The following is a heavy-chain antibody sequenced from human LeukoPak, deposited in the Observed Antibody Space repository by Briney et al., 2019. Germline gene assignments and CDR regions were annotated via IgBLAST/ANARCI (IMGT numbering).Heavy chain of an antibody. CDR1: GGSISSYY. Sequence: ASETLSLTCTVSGGSISSYYWSWIRRPPGKGLEWIGYISYSGSTNYNPSLKSRVTISVDRSKNQFSLKLSSVTAADTAVYYCARDAKYCSSTSCPRRGAFDIWGQGTMVTVSS. CDR2: ISYSGST. D-gene: IGHD2-2*01. J-gene: IGHJ3*02. CDR3: ARDAKYCSSTSCPRRGAFDI. V-gene: IGHV4-59*12.